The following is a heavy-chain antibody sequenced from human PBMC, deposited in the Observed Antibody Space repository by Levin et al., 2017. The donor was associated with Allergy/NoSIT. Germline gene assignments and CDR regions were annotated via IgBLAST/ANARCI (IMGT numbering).Heavy chain of an antibody. CDR3: ARDNIGLPDAFDI. V-gene: IGHV3-9*01. J-gene: IGHJ3*02. CDR2: ISWNSGSM. Sequence: QSGGSLRLSCAASGFTFDDYAMHWVRQAPGKGLEWVSGISWNSGSMGYADSVKGRFTISRDNAKNSLYLQMNSLRTEDTALYYCARDNIGLPDAFDIWGQGTMVIVSS. CDR1: GFTFDDYA. D-gene: IGHD3-10*01.